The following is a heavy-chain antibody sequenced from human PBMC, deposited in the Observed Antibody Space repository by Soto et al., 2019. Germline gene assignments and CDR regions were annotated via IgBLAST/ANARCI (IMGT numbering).Heavy chain of an antibody. CDR2: ISGSGGST. CDR1: GFTFSNYA. Sequence: EVQLLESGGGLVQPGGSLRLSCAASGFTFSNYAMNWVRQAPGKGLEWVSVISGSGGSTYYADSVKGRFTISRDNSKNTRYLQMNSLRADDTAVYYCANGRAYCGGDCYRHWGQGTLVTVSS. J-gene: IGHJ4*02. V-gene: IGHV3-23*01. CDR3: ANGRAYCGGDCYRH. D-gene: IGHD2-21*02.